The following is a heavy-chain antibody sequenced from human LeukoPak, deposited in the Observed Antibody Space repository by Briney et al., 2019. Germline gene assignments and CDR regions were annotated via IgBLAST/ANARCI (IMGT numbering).Heavy chain of an antibody. J-gene: IGHJ6*02. Sequence: SVKVSCKASGGTFSSYAISWVRQAPGQGLEWMGGIILIFGTANYAQKFQGRVTITADESTSTAYMELSSLRSEDTAVYYCARLSTSSPGAYYYGMDVWGQGTTVTVSS. D-gene: IGHD2-2*01. V-gene: IGHV1-69*13. CDR2: IILIFGTA. CDR3: ARLSTSSPGAYYYGMDV. CDR1: GGTFSSYA.